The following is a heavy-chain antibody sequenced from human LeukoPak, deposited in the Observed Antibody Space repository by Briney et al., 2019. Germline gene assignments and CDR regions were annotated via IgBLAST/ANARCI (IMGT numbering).Heavy chain of an antibody. CDR3: ASGDGYLQPY. J-gene: IGHJ4*02. Sequence: GGSLRLSCAASGFSVSGKFMSWVRQAPGKGLEWVSIIHYDGKTRYAGSVGGRFTIYRDDSENTLFLQMNSLRVDDTAVYFCASGDGYLQPYWGQGTLVTVSS. CDR1: GFSVSGKF. V-gene: IGHV3-53*01. D-gene: IGHD2-21*01. CDR2: IHYDGKT.